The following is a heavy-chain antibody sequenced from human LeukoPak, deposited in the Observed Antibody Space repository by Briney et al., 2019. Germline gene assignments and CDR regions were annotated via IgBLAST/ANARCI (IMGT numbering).Heavy chain of an antibody. Sequence: GGSLRLSCAASGFTFSSYVMSWVRQAPGKGLEWVSHISASGGSAYYADSVKGRLPISKDNSKNTLYLQMSSLRVDDTAVYYCARDHGRTPYDYWGQGTLVTVSS. V-gene: IGHV3-23*01. D-gene: IGHD5-24*01. CDR3: ARDHGRTPYDY. CDR2: ISASGGSA. CDR1: GFTFSSYV. J-gene: IGHJ4*02.